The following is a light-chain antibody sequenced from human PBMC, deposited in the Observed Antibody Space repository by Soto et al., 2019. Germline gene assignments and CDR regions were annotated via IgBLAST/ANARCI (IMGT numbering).Light chain of an antibody. J-gene: IGLJ2*01. CDR1: SSDVGGYNY. CDR2: DVT. Sequence: QSSMAEPRSDSGSPRHSVTFPCTGISSDVGGYNYVSWYQQHPGKAPKLMVYDVTMRPSGVPDRFSGSKSSTTASLTISRLQAEDEADYYCSSYAGSVVFCGGTKVTVL. CDR3: SSYAGSVV. V-gene: IGLV2-11*01.